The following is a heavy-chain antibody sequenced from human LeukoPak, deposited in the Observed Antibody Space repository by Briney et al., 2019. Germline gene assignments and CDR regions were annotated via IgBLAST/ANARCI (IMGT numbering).Heavy chain of an antibody. CDR1: GFTFSSYS. Sequence: GGSLRLSCAASGFTFSSYSMNWVRQAPGKGLEWVSSISSSSSYIYYADSVKGRFTISRDNAKNLLYLQMNSLRAEDTAVYYCARDESDESSVDYWGQGTLVTVSS. CDR3: ARDESDESSVDY. J-gene: IGHJ4*02. V-gene: IGHV3-21*01. CDR2: ISSSSSYI. D-gene: IGHD3-22*01.